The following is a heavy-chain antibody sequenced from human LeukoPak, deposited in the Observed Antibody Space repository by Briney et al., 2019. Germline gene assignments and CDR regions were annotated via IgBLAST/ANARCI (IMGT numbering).Heavy chain of an antibody. Sequence: SGGSLRLSCAASGFTVSSNYMSWVRQAPGKGLEWVSVIYSGGSTYYADSVKGRFTISRDNSKNTLYLQMNSLRAEDTAVYYCATPRPRSSSWFYYFDYWGQGTLVTVSS. D-gene: IGHD6-13*01. J-gene: IGHJ4*02. V-gene: IGHV3-53*01. CDR3: ATPRPRSSSWFYYFDY. CDR1: GFTVSSNY. CDR2: IYSGGST.